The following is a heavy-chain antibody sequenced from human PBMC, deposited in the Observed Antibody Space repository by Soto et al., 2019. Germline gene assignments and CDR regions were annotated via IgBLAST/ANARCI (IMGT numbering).Heavy chain of an antibody. CDR2: IYSGGST. J-gene: IGHJ4*02. Sequence: PGGSLRLSCAASGCTVSSNYMSWVRQAPGKGLEWVSVIYSGGSTYYADSVKGRFTISRDNSQSTLYLQMNSLRAEDTAVYYCARDTAMGPFDYWGKLTLVTVSS. V-gene: IGHV3-53*01. CDR3: ARDTAMGPFDY. CDR1: GCTVSSNY. D-gene: IGHD5-18*01.